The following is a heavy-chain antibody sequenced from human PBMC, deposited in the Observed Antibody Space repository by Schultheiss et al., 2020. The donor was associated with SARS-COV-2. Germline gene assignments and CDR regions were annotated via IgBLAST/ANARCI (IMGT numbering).Heavy chain of an antibody. D-gene: IGHD6-19*01. J-gene: IGHJ6*02. CDR2: ISGSAGTT. Sequence: GGSLRLSCAASGFTFDDYAMHWVRQAPGKGLEWVSGISGSAGTTYYTDSVKGRFTISRDNSKNTLYLQMNSLRAEDTAVYYCAKDLITAVAGDAYGMDVWGQGTTVTVSS. CDR3: AKDLITAVAGDAYGMDV. V-gene: IGHV3-23*01. CDR1: GFTFDDYA.